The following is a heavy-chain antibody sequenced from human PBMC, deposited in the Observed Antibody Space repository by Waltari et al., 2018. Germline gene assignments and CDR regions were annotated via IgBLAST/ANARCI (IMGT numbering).Heavy chain of an antibody. CDR2: INPRSGET. V-gene: IGHV1-2*02. D-gene: IGHD4-4*01. CDR1: GYTFTAYY. Sequence: QEHLVQSGAEVKKPGASVRVSCKASGYTFTAYYIPWVRQAPGQGLEWMGWINPRSGETKYAQKFHGRVTMTRDTSINTAYMELSSLLFDDTAVYYCAREGSHLTTVNDYWGQGTLVIVSS. J-gene: IGHJ4*02. CDR3: AREGSHLTTVNDY.